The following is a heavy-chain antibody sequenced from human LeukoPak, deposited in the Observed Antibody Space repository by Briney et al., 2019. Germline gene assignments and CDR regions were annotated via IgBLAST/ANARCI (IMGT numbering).Heavy chain of an antibody. CDR1: GFTVSNNY. CDR2: IYRGGGT. Sequence: GGSLRLSCAASGFTVSNNYISWVRQAPGKGLEWVTLIYRGGGTSYADSVKGRFSISRDNSKNILYLQMNSLRAEDSAVYYCARGGAHSAYDYYAFDIWGLGTMVTVSS. J-gene: IGHJ3*02. D-gene: IGHD5-12*01. V-gene: IGHV3-66*01. CDR3: ARGGAHSAYDYYAFDI.